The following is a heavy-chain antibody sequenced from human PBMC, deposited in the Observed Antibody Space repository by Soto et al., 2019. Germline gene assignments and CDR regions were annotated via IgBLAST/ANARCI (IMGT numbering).Heavy chain of an antibody. CDR1: GYTFTSYG. CDR2: ISAYNGNT. J-gene: IGHJ5*02. CDR3: ARVGGSGSYYKVFWFDP. V-gene: IGHV1-18*01. D-gene: IGHD3-10*01. Sequence: ASVKVSCKASGYTFTSYGISWVRQAPGQGLEWMGWISAYNGNTNYAQKLQGRVTISVDTSKNQFSLKLSSVTAADTAVYYCARVGGSGSYYKVFWFDPWGQGTLVTVSS.